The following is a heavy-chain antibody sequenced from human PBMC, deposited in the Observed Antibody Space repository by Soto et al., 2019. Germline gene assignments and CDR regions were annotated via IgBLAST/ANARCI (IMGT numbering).Heavy chain of an antibody. CDR1: GFTFSSYA. V-gene: IGHV3-23*01. D-gene: IGHD3-16*02. Sequence: GGSLRLSCAASGFTFSSYAMSWVRQAPGKGLEWVSAISGSGGSTYYADSVKGRFTISRDNSKNTLYLQMNSLRAEDTAVYYCAKDRYDYIWGSYRPPLWFDPWGQGTLVTVSS. J-gene: IGHJ5*02. CDR3: AKDRYDYIWGSYRPPLWFDP. CDR2: ISGSGGST.